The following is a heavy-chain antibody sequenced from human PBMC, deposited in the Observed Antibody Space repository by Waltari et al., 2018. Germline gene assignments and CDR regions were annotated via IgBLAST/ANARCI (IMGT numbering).Heavy chain of an antibody. D-gene: IGHD4-17*01. Sequence: QVQLQESGPGLVKPSETLSLTCTVSGGSISSHYWSWIRQPPGKGLEWIGYIYYRGSTNYNPSLKSRVTISVDTSKNQFSLKLSSVTAADTAVYYCARVPSYGDYYWYFDLWGRGTLVTVSS. CDR3: ARVPSYGDYYWYFDL. CDR1: GGSISSHY. V-gene: IGHV4-59*11. CDR2: IYYRGST. J-gene: IGHJ2*01.